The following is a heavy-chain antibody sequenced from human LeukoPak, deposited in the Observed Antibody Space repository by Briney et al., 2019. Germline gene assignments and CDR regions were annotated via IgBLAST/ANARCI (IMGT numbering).Heavy chain of an antibody. V-gene: IGHV1-69*13. Sequence: SVKVSCKASGGTFISYAISWVRQAPGQGLEWMGGIIPIFGTANYAQKFQGRVTITADESTSTAYMELSSLRSEDTALYYCAKGEGSGIHYYSMDVWGHGTTVTVSS. D-gene: IGHD3-10*01. CDR2: IIPIFGTA. J-gene: IGHJ6*02. CDR3: AKGEGSGIHYYSMDV. CDR1: GGTFISYA.